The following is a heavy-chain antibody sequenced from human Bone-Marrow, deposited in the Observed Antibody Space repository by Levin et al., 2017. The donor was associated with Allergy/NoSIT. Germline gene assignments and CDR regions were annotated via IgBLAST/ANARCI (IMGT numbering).Heavy chain of an antibody. V-gene: IGHV4-39*01. CDR2: IYYSGST. D-gene: IGHD3-3*01. CDR3: AREYYDFWSGYFNHYHYYMDV. J-gene: IGHJ6*03. CDR1: GGSISSSSYY. Sequence: SQTLSLTCTVSGGSISSSSYYWGWIRQPPGKGLEWIGSIYYSGSTYYNPSLKSRVTISVDTSKNQFSLKLSSVTAADTAVYYCAREYYDFWSGYFNHYHYYMDVWGKGTTVTVSS.